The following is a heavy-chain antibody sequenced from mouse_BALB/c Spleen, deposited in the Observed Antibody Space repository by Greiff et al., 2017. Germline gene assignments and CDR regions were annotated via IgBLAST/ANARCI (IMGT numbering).Heavy chain of an antibody. D-gene: IGHD2-10*01. CDR3: ARDPSYGNYDY. J-gene: IGHJ2*01. CDR1: GFTFSSYG. Sequence: VQLKESGGGLVQPGGSLKLSCAASGFTFSSYGMSWVRQTPDKRLELVATINSNGGSTYYPDSVKGRFTISRDNAKNTLYLQMSSLKSEDTAMYYCARDPSYGNYDYWGQGTTLTVSS. V-gene: IGHV5-6-3*01. CDR2: INSNGGST.